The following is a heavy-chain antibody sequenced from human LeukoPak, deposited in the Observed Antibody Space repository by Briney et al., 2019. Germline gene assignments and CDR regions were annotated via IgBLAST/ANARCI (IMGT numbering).Heavy chain of an antibody. V-gene: IGHV4-34*01. Sequence: PSETLSLICAVYGGSFSGYYLSWLRQPPGKGLEWIGEINHSGSTNYNPSLKSPVTISVDTSKNQFSLKLSSVTAADTAVYFCARGPSGLRNSPNLRTNKHASDIWGQGTMVTVSS. CDR3: ARGPSGLRNSPNLRTNKHASDI. CDR2: INHSGST. D-gene: IGHD1-26*01. CDR1: GGSFSGYY. J-gene: IGHJ3*02.